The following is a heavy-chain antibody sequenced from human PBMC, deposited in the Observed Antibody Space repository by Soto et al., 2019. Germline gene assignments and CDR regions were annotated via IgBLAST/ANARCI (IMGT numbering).Heavy chain of an antibody. V-gene: IGHV3-30-3*01. Sequence: HPGGSLRLSCAASGFTFSSYAMHWVRQAPGKGLEWVAVISYDGSNKYYADSVKGRFTISRDNSKNTLYLQMNSLRAEDTAVYYCASSIVLMADDAFEIWGQGTMVTVSS. D-gene: IGHD2-8*01. J-gene: IGHJ3*02. CDR3: ASSIVLMADDAFEI. CDR2: ISYDGSNK. CDR1: GFTFSSYA.